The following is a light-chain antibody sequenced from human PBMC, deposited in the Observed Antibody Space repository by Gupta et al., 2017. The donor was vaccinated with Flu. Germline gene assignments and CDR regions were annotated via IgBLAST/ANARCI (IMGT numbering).Light chain of an antibody. CDR3: QKRTSGHLRFT. J-gene: IGKJ3*01. V-gene: IGKV3-11*01. CDR1: QSVISH. Sequence: ELVLTPSPATLSLSPGERATLSCRASQSVISHLAWYQKKPGQAPRLLIYDASNRATGITARFTGSGDGTDFTLTISSREPEDFAVYYCQKRTSGHLRFTFGDGTKVEIK. CDR2: DAS.